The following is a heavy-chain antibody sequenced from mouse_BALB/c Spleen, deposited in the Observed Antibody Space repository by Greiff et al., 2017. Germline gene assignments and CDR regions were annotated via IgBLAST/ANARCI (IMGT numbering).Heavy chain of an antibody. Sequence: LVKTGASVKLSCTASGYSFTGYYMHWVKQSHGKSLEWIGCISCYNGATSYNQKFKGKATFTVDTSSSTAYMQFNSLTSEDSAVYDCASTQYGDCRYYAMDYWGQGTSVTVSS. CDR1: GYSFTGYY. V-gene: IGHV1S34*01. J-gene: IGHJ4*01. CDR2: ISCYNGAT. D-gene: IGHD2-13*01. CDR3: ASTQYGDCRYYAMDY.